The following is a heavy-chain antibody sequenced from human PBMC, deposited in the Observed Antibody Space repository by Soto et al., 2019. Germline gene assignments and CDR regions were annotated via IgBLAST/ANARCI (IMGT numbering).Heavy chain of an antibody. CDR2: ISYDGSNK. D-gene: IGHD3-3*01. V-gene: IGHV3-30*18. Sequence: PGGSLRLSCTASGFTFSSYGIHWVRQAPGKGLEWVAVISYDGSNKYYADSVKGRFTISRDNSKNTLYLQMNSLRAEDTAVYYCAKDKDDGSYYFDYWGQGT. CDR1: GFTFSSYG. J-gene: IGHJ4*02. CDR3: AKDKDDGSYYFDY.